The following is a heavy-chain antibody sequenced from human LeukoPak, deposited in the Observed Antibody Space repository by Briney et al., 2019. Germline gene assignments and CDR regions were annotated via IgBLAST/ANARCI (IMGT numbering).Heavy chain of an antibody. Sequence: ASVKVSCKASGYTFTSYGISWVRQAPGQGLEWMGWISAYNGNTNYAQKLQGRVTMTTDTSTSTAYMELRSLRSDDTAVYYCARDLLHDYGDYLDAFDIWGQGTMVTVSS. CDR2: ISAYNGNT. V-gene: IGHV1-18*01. J-gene: IGHJ3*02. CDR3: ARDLLHDYGDYLDAFDI. D-gene: IGHD4-17*01. CDR1: GYTFTSYG.